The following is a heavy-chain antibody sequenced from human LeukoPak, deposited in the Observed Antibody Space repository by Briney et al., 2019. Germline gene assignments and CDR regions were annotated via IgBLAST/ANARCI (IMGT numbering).Heavy chain of an antibody. V-gene: IGHV3-30*03. CDR1: GFTFSSYG. CDR2: ISNDGNSK. J-gene: IGHJ4*02. Sequence: GGSLRLSCAASGFTFSSYGMHWVRQAPGKGLEWVALISNDGNSKDYADSVKGRFTLSGDNSKTTVYLQMNSLRAEDTAVYYCARDRSGFYSIDQWGQGTLVTVSP. CDR3: ARDRSGFYSIDQ. D-gene: IGHD5-12*01.